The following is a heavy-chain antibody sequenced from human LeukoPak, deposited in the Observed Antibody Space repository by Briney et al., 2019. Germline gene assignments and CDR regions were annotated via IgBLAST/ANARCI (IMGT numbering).Heavy chain of an antibody. Sequence: SETLSLTCTVSGGSITSYYWSWIRQPAGKGLEWIGRIYTSGSTNYSPSLKSRVTMSVDTSKSRFSLKLSSVTAADTAMYYCAGHYYYDTTGSDYWGQGTLVTVSS. J-gene: IGHJ4*02. V-gene: IGHV4-4*07. CDR3: AGHYYYDTTGSDY. CDR2: IYTSGST. D-gene: IGHD3-22*01. CDR1: GGSITSYY.